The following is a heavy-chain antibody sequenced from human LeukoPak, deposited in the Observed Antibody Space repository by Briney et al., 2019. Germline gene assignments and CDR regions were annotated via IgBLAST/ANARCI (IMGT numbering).Heavy chain of an antibody. V-gene: IGHV1-8*02. CDR2: MNPNSGNT. D-gene: IGHD3-10*01. Sequence: ASVKVSCKASGGTFSSYAINWVRQATGQGLEWMGWMNPNSGNTGYAQKFQGRVTMTRNTSISTAYMELSSLRSEDTAVYYCARESDYYGSGSPSFDPWGQGTLVTVSS. CDR3: ARESDYYGSGSPSFDP. CDR1: GGTFSSYA. J-gene: IGHJ5*02.